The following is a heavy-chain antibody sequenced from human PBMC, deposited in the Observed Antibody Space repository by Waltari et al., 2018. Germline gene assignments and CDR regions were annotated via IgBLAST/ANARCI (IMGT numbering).Heavy chain of an antibody. J-gene: IGHJ3*02. V-gene: IGHV3-53*02. CDR2: IYSGGST. CDR1: GFTVSSNY. CDR3: ALGVTTSLGDAFDI. D-gene: IGHD2-21*02. Sequence: EVQLVETGGGLIQPGGSLRLSCAASGFTVSSNYMSWVRQAPGKGLGWVSVIYSGGSTYYADSVKGRFTISRDNSKNTLYLQMNSLRAEDTAVYYCALGVTTSLGDAFDIWGQGTMVTVSS.